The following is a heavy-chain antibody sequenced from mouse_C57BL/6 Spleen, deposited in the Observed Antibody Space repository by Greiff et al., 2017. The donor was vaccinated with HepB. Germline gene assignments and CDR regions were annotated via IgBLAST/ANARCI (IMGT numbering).Heavy chain of an antibody. CDR1: GYAFSSSW. V-gene: IGHV1-82*01. CDR2: IYPGDGDT. CDR3: ARGRGSNYEGVYYAMDY. Sequence: QVQLQQSGPELVKPGASVKISCKASGYAFSSSWMNWVKQRPGKGLEWIGRIYPGDGDTNYNGKFKGKATLTAAKSSSTAYMQLSSLTSEDSAVYFCARGRGSNYEGVYYAMDYWGQGTSVTVSS. D-gene: IGHD2-5*01. J-gene: IGHJ4*01.